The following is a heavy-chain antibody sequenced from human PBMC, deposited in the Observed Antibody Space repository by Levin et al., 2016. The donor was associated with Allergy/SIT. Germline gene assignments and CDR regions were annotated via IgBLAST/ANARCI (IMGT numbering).Heavy chain of an antibody. CDR2: IYYSGST. D-gene: IGHD1-20*01. Sequence: WIRQPPGKGLEWIGSIYYSGSTYYNPSLKSRVTISVDTSKNQFSLKLSSVTAADTAVYYCAITYNWTPWYNWFDPWGQGTLVTVSS. CDR3: AITYNWTPWYNWFDP. J-gene: IGHJ5*02. V-gene: IGHV4-39*01.